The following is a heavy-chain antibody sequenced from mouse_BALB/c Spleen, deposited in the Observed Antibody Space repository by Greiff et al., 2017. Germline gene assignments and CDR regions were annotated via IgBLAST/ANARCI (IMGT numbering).Heavy chain of an antibody. Sequence: QVQLQQSGAELARPGASVKMSCKASGYTFTSYTMHWVKQRPGQGLEWIGYINPSSGYTNYNQKFMDKATLTADKSSSTAYMQLSSLTSEDSAVYYCARSGFITTVVATPFDYWGQGTTLTVSS. J-gene: IGHJ2*01. CDR1: GYTFTSYT. V-gene: IGHV1-4*01. CDR3: ARSGFITTVVATPFDY. CDR2: INPSSGYT. D-gene: IGHD1-1*01.